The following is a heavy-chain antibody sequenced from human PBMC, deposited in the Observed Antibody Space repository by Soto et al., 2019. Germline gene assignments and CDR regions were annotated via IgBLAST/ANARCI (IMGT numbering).Heavy chain of an antibody. CDR3: AKVAPTYYDILTGYLPSPDYFDY. D-gene: IGHD3-9*01. V-gene: IGHV3-23*01. Sequence: GGSLRHSCAASGGTCSRYSMRWVRQATGKGLEWVSSISGSGDSTYYADSVKGRFTISRDNSKNTLYLQMNSLRAEDTAVYYCAKVAPTYYDILTGYLPSPDYFDYWGQGTLVTVSS. CDR1: GGTCSRYS. J-gene: IGHJ4*02. CDR2: ISGSGDST.